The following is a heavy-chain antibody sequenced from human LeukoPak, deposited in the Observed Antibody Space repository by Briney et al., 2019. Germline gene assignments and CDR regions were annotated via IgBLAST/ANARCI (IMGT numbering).Heavy chain of an antibody. V-gene: IGHV4-61*02. CDR2: IYTSGST. CDR3: ARDQYYYDSSGYGGLYYFDY. Sequence: SETLSLTCTVSGGSISSGSYYWSWIRQPAGKGLEWIGRIYTSGSTNYNPSLKSRVTISVDTSKNQFSLKLSSVTAADTAVYYCARDQYYYDSSGYGGLYYFDYWGQGTLVTVSS. D-gene: IGHD3-22*01. CDR1: GGSISSGSYY. J-gene: IGHJ4*02.